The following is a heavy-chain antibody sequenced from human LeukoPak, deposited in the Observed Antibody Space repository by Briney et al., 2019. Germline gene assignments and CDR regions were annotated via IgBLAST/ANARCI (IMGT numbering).Heavy chain of an antibody. CDR2: ISSSGSTI. CDR3: ARVHEYCSGGSCFNWFDP. CDR1: GFTFSSYE. D-gene: IGHD2-15*01. Sequence: GGSLRLSCAASGFTFSSYEMNWVRQAPGKGLEWVSYISSSGSTIYYADSVKGRFTISRDNAKNSLYLQMNGLRAEDTAVYYCARVHEYCSGGSCFNWFDPWGQGTLVTVSS. V-gene: IGHV3-48*03. J-gene: IGHJ5*02.